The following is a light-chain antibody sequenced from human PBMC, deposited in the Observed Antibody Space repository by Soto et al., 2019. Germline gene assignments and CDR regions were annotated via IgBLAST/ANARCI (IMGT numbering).Light chain of an antibody. CDR3: QQYYSVPLT. CDR2: WAS. CDR1: QSVLYSSNNKNY. Sequence: DIVMTQSPDSLAVSLGERATINCRSSQSVLYSSNNKNYLAWYQQKPGQPPKLLIYWASTRESGVPDRFSGSGSGTGVTLTISSLQAEDVAVYYCQQYYSVPLTFGGGTKVEIK. V-gene: IGKV4-1*01. J-gene: IGKJ4*01.